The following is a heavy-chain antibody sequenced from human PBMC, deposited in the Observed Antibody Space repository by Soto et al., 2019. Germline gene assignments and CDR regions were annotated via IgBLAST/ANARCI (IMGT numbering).Heavy chain of an antibody. V-gene: IGHV3-33*01. CDR3: ARDRYVAGRDFDY. CDR2: IWYDGSNK. D-gene: IGHD6-19*01. J-gene: IGHJ4*02. Sequence: GGSLRLSCAASGFTFSSYGMHWVRQAPGKGLEWVAVIWYDGSNKYYADSVKGRFTISRDNSKNTLYLQMNSLRAEDTAVYYCARDRYVAGRDFDYWGQGTLVTVSS. CDR1: GFTFSSYG.